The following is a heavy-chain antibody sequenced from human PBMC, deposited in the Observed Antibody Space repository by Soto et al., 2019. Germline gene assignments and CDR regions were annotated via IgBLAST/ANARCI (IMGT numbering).Heavy chain of an antibody. CDR3: EEYVSSGQYSNFDY. CDR2: IIPICGTA. J-gene: IGHJ4*02. Sequence: ASVKVSCKTSGGTFSSYTINWVRQAPGQGLEWIGGIIPICGTANYAQKYQGRVTITADKSTSTAYMELSSLRSEDTAVYYCEEYVSSGQYSNFDYWGQGTLVTVSS. D-gene: IGHD6-19*01. CDR1: GGTFSSYT. V-gene: IGHV1-69*06.